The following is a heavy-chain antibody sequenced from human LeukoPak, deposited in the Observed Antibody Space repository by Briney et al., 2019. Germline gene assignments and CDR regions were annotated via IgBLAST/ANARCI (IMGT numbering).Heavy chain of an antibody. CDR3: ARDVKGTMDYGDFDY. CDR2: ISAYNGNT. Sequence: ASVKVSCKASGYTFTSYGISWVRQAPGQGLEWMGRISAYNGNTNYAQKLQGRVTITKDTSTSTAYMELRSLRSDDTAVYYCARDVKGTMDYGDFDYWGQGTLVTVSS. CDR1: GYTFTSYG. J-gene: IGHJ4*02. V-gene: IGHV1-18*01. D-gene: IGHD4-17*01.